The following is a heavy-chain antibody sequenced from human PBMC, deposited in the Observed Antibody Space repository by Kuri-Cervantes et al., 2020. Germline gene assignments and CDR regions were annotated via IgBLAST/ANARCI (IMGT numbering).Heavy chain of an antibody. J-gene: IGHJ6*02. V-gene: IGHV3-30-3*01. D-gene: IGHD6-13*01. Sequence: GGSLRLSCAASGFTFSSYAMHWVRQAPGKGLEWVAVISYDGSNKYYADSVKGRFTISRDNSKNTLYLQMNSLRAEDTAVYYCAKDLRRTDGYSSSWYGMDVWGQGTTVTVSS. CDR2: ISYDGSNK. CDR3: AKDLRRTDGYSSSWYGMDV. CDR1: GFTFSSYA.